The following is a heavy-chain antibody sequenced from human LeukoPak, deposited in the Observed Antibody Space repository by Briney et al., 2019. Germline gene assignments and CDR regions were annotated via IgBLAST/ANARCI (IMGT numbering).Heavy chain of an antibody. J-gene: IGHJ3*02. CDR2: NYQSEIT. CDR1: GGSISSGGYY. V-gene: IGHV4-30-2*01. Sequence: SQTLSLTCNVSGGSISSGGYYGSWIRQPPGKGLEWIGYNYQSEITYYNPSLKSRATISVDRSKNRLSLKLTSVTAADTAVYYCARDFSAAFDIWGQGTMVTVSS. CDR3: ARDFSAAFDI. D-gene: IGHD2/OR15-2a*01.